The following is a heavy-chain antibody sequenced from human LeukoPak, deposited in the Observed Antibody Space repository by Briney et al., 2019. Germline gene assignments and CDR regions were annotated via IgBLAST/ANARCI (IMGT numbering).Heavy chain of an antibody. CDR2: IYYSGST. D-gene: IGHD5-18*01. CDR3: ARVGIQLWFDY. Sequence: SETLSLTCTVSGGSISSYYWSWIRQPPGKGLEWIGYIYYSGSTNYNPSLKSRVTISVDTSKNQFSLKLSSVTAADTAVYYCARVGIQLWFDYWGQGNLVTVSS. J-gene: IGHJ4*02. V-gene: IGHV4-59*01. CDR1: GGSISSYY.